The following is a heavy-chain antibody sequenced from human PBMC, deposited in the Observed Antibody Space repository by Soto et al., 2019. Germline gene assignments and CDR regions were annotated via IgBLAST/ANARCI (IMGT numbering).Heavy chain of an antibody. CDR3: ARGYGYSSIPYHY. D-gene: IGHD6-13*01. CDR1: GFTFSSYA. V-gene: IGHV3-30-3*01. Sequence: QVQLVESGGGVVQPGRSLRLSCAASGFTFSSYAMHWVRQAPGKGLEWVAVISYDGSNKYYADSVKGRFIISRDNSKNTLYLQMNSLRAEDTAVYYCARGYGYSSIPYHYWGQGTLVTVSS. J-gene: IGHJ4*02. CDR2: ISYDGSNK.